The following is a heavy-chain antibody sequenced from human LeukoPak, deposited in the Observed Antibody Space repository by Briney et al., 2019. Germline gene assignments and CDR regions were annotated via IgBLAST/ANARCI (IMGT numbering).Heavy chain of an antibody. Sequence: ASVKVSCKASGYTFTGYYMHWVRQAPGQGLEWMGWINPNSGGTNYAQKFQGRVTMTRDTSISTAYMELSRLRSDDTAVYYCARDARSRDGYNLLDYWGQGTLVTVSS. CDR2: INPNSGGT. CDR1: GYTFTGYY. V-gene: IGHV1-2*02. D-gene: IGHD5-24*01. J-gene: IGHJ4*02. CDR3: ARDARSRDGYNLLDY.